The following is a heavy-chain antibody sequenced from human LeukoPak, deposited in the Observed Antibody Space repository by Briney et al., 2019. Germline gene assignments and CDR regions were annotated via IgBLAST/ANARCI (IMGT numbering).Heavy chain of an antibody. D-gene: IGHD3-3*01. CDR1: GFTFSSYG. V-gene: IGHV3-33*01. CDR3: ARGGRSLRFLEWLPPFDP. J-gene: IGHJ5*02. Sequence: GGSLRLSCAASGFTFSSYGMHWVRQAPGKGLEWVALIWYDGSNKYYVDSVKGRFTISRDNSKNTLYLQMNSLRAEDTAVYYCARGGRSLRFLEWLPPFDPWGQGTLVTVSS. CDR2: IWYDGSNK.